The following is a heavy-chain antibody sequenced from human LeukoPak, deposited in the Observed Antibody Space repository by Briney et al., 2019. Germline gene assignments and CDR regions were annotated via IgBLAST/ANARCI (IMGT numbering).Heavy chain of an antibody. CDR3: ARRGTDYYYYYGMDV. CDR1: GGSISSGDYY. CDR2: IYYSGST. V-gene: IGHV4-30-4*01. J-gene: IGHJ6*02. Sequence: SETLSLTCTVSGGSISSGDYYWSWIRQPPGKGLEWIGYIYYSGSTYYNPSLKSRVTISVDTSKNQFSLKLSSVTAAGTAVYYCARRGTDYYYYYGMDVWGQGTTVTVSS.